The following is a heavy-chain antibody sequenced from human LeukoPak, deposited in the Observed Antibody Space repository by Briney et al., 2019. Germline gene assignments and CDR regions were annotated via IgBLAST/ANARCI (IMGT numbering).Heavy chain of an antibody. CDR3: ARVLDDILTGYLDAFDI. CDR1: GGSFSGYY. Sequence: SETLSLTCAVYGGSFSGYYWNWIRQPPGKGLEWIGEVNHSGSTNYNPSLKSRVTISVDTSKNQFSLKLSSVTAADTAVYYCARVLDDILTGYLDAFDIWGQGTMVTVSS. CDR2: VNHSGST. J-gene: IGHJ3*02. V-gene: IGHV4-34*01. D-gene: IGHD3-9*01.